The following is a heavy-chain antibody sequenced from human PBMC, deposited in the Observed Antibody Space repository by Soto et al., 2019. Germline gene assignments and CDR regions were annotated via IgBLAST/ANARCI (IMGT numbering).Heavy chain of an antibody. V-gene: IGHV4-4*02. D-gene: IGHD6-19*01. CDR1: GGSISSSNW. CDR3: AREIAVAGTSSFDY. Sequence: QVQLQESGPGLVKPSGTLSLTCAVSGGSISSSNWWSWVRQPPGKGLEWIGEIYHSGSTNYNPSLRSRAPISVDQSQHQFSLTLRAVTAADAAVYYCAREIAVAGTSSFDYWGQGTLVTVSS. CDR2: IYHSGST. J-gene: IGHJ4*02.